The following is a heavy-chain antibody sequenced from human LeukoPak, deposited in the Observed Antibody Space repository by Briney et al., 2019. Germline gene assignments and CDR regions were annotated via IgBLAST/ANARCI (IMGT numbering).Heavy chain of an antibody. J-gene: IGHJ4*02. CDR2: IRSDGSDT. V-gene: IGHV3-74*01. CDR1: GFPLSDTW. CDR3: ARDWFHAIDY. D-gene: IGHD2/OR15-2a*01. Sequence: GGPLTLSCAASGFPLSDTWVHWVREAPGKALVWVSRIRSDGSDTRYAESVKARFTISRDNAKNTLYLQMNSLRAEDTAVYYCARDWFHAIDYWGQGTLVTVSS.